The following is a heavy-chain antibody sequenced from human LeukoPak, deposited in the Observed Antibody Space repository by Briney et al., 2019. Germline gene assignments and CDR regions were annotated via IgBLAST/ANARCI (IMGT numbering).Heavy chain of an antibody. CDR2: IYPGDYDT. J-gene: IGHJ4*02. D-gene: IGHD3-10*01. Sequence: GESLKISRKGSGYRLNSYWIGWVRQMPGKGLERMGIIYPGDYDTRYSPSFQGQVTISADKSISTAYLQWSSLKASDTAMYYCARLIGSGSYYGDYWGQGTLVTVSS. CDR3: ARLIGSGSYYGDY. CDR1: GYRLNSYW. V-gene: IGHV5-51*01.